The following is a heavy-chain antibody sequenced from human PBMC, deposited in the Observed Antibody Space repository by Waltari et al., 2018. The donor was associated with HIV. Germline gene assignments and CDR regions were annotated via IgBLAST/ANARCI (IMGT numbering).Heavy chain of an antibody. V-gene: IGHV4-38-2*01. CDR3: ARGPGVQNTEIDY. CDR1: GYSISSGYY. CDR2: IYHSGNT. Sequence: QVQLQESGPGLVKPSETLSLTCAVSGYSISSGYYWGWIRQPPGKGLEWIVRIYHSGNTYYNPSLKSRVTISVDTSKNQFSLKLSSVTAADTAVYYCARGPGVQNTEIDYWGQGTLVTVSS. D-gene: IGHD5-18*01. J-gene: IGHJ4*02.